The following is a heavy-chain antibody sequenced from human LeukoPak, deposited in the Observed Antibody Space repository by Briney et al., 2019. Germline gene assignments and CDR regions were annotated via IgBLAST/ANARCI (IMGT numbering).Heavy chain of an antibody. Sequence: GGSLRLSCAASGFTFSSYGMHWVRQAPGKGLEWVAVIWYDASNRYYADSVKGRFTISRGNSKNTLYLQMNSLRAEDTAVYFCARDLAAAATWLDPWGQGTLVTVSS. CDR3: ARDLAAAATWLDP. CDR1: GFTFSSYG. D-gene: IGHD6-13*01. CDR2: IWYDASNR. J-gene: IGHJ5*02. V-gene: IGHV3-33*01.